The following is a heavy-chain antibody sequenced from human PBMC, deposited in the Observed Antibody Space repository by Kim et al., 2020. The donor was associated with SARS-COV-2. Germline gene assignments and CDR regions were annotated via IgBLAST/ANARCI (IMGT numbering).Heavy chain of an antibody. J-gene: IGHJ5*02. D-gene: IGHD2-2*01. V-gene: IGHV1-2*02. CDR1: GYTFTGYY. Sequence: ASVKVSCKASGYTFTGYYMHWVRQAPGQGLEWMGWINPNSGGTNYAQKFQGRVTMTRDTSISTAYMELSRLRSDDTAVYYCARDPNIVVVPAAILGWFDPWGQGTLVTVSS. CDR2: INPNSGGT. CDR3: ARDPNIVVVPAAILGWFDP.